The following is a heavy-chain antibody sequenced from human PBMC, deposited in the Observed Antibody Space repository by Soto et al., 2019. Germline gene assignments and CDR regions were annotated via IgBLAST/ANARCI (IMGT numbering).Heavy chain of an antibody. J-gene: IGHJ6*02. CDR1: GGTFSSYA. CDR3: VSPSLRQQLARPYGMDV. CDR2: IIPIFGTA. V-gene: IGHV1-69*13. Sequence: SVKVSCKASGGTFSSYAISWVRQAPGQGLEWMGGIIPIFGTANYAQKFQGRVTMTADESTSTAYMELSSLRSEETAVYYCVSPSLRQQLARPYGMDVWGQGTTVTFAS. D-gene: IGHD6-13*01.